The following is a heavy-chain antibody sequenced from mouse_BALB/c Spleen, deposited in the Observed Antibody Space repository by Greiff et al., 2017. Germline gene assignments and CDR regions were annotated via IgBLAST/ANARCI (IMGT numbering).Heavy chain of an antibody. CDR2: IDPSDSET. CDR3: ARYGKGAMDY. J-gene: IGHJ4*01. D-gene: IGHD2-1*01. Sequence: QVQLQQSGPQLVRPGASVKISCKASGYSFTSYWMHWVKQRPGQGLEWIGMIDPSDSETRLNQKFKDKATLTVDKSSSTAYMQLSSPTSEDSAVYYCARYGKGAMDYWGQGTSVTVSS. CDR1: GYSFTSYW. V-gene: IGHV1S127*01.